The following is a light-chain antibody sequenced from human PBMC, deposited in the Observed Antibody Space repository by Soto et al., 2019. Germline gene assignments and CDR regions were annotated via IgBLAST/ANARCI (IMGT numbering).Light chain of an antibody. V-gene: IGLV3-21*04. Sequence: SSELTQPPSVSVAPGKTAQITCGGTNIGTKSVHWYQLKPGQAPVLVISYDSDRPSGIPERISGSNSGNTATLSISRVEAGDEADYYCQVWDSSSGVVFGGGTKLTVL. CDR3: QVWDSSSGVV. J-gene: IGLJ2*01. CDR2: YDS. CDR1: NIGTKS.